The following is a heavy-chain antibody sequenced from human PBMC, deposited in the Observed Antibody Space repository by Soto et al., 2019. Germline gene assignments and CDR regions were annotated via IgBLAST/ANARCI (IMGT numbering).Heavy chain of an antibody. V-gene: IGHV3-30*18. CDR2: ISYDGSNK. CDR3: AKVGNYYDSSGAFDY. J-gene: IGHJ4*02. Sequence: VQLVESGGGVVQPGRSLRLSCAASGFTFSSYGMHWVRQAPGKGLEWVAVISYDGSNKYYADSVKGRFTISRDNSKNTLYLQMNSLRAEDTAVYYCAKVGNYYDSSGAFDYWGQGTLVTVSS. CDR1: GFTFSSYG. D-gene: IGHD3-22*01.